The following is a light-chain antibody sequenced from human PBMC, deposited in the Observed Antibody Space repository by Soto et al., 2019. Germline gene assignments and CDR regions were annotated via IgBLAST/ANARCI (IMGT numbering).Light chain of an antibody. V-gene: IGKV1-33*01. CDR1: HVISKY. CDR2: DAS. J-gene: IGKJ5*01. Sequence: EIQMTQSPSSLSASVRDRVTITCQASHVISKYLNWYQQKPGKAPKLLIYDASNLETGVPSRFSGSGSGTDFTFTISSLQPEDIATYYCQQYDNLPTFGQGTRLEIK. CDR3: QQYDNLPT.